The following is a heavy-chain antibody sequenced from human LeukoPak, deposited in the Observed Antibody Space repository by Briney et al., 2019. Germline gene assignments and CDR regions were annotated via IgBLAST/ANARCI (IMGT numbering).Heavy chain of an antibody. J-gene: IGHJ4*02. D-gene: IGHD2-2*01. V-gene: IGHV1-2*02. CDR1: GFTFSSYA. Sequence: PGGSLRLSCAASGFTFSSYAVHWVRQAPGQGLEWMGWINPNSGGTNYAQKFQGRVTMTRDTSISTAYMELSRLRSDDTAVYYCASLVADCSSTSCSRAYWGQGTLVTVSS. CDR2: INPNSGGT. CDR3: ASLVADCSSTSCSRAY.